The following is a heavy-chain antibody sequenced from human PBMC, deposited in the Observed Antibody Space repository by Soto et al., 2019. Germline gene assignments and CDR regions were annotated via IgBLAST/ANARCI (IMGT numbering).Heavy chain of an antibody. CDR1: GGSVSSGSYY. J-gene: IGHJ6*02. CDR2: IYYSGST. V-gene: IGHV4-61*01. Sequence: QVQLRESGPGLVKPSETLSLTCTVSGGSVSSGSYYWSWIRQPPGKGLEWIGYIYYSGSTNYNPSLKSRVTISVDTSKNQFSLKLSSVTAADTAVYYCARTARPPPPYGMDVWGQGTTVTVSS. CDR3: ARTARPPPPYGMDV.